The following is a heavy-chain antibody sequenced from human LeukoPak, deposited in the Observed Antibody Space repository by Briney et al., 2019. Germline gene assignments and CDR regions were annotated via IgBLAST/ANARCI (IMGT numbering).Heavy chain of an antibody. Sequence: ASVKVSCRASGYTFTTFYIHWVRQAPGQGLEWMGKVNPTSGISTYAQEFQGRVTMTRDTSTSTVYMELSSLRSDDAAVYFCARERGYCSGSACYGSDYWGQGTLSPSP. V-gene: IGHV1-46*01. D-gene: IGHD2-2*01. CDR1: GYTFTTFY. CDR3: ARERGYCSGSACYGSDY. CDR2: VNPTSGIS. J-gene: IGHJ4*02.